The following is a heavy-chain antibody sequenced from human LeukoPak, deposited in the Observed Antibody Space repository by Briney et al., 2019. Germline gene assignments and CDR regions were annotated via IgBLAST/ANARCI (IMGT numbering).Heavy chain of an antibody. V-gene: IGHV3-30*04. D-gene: IGHD4-17*01. J-gene: IGHJ4*02. CDR1: GFTFSNYA. Sequence: PGGSLRLSCAASGFTFSNYAVHWVRQAPGKGLEWVAVISYDGSNKYYVDSVKGRFTISRDNSKNTLYLQMNSLRVEDTALYYCTRNDYGDYYFDYWGQGTLVTVS. CDR3: TRNDYGDYYFDY. CDR2: ISYDGSNK.